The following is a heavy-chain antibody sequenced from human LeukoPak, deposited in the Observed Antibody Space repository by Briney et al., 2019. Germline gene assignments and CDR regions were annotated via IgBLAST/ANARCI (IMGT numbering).Heavy chain of an antibody. CDR2: INPSGGST. CDR3: ARDDSREVTFFN. CDR1: GYTFTSYY. Sequence: GASVKVSCKASGYTFTSYYMHWVRQAPGQGLEWMGIINPSGGSTSYAQKFHGRVTMTRDTSTSTVYMELSSLRSEDTAVYYCARDDSREVTFFNWGQGTLVTVSS. V-gene: IGHV1-46*01. J-gene: IGHJ4*02. D-gene: IGHD4-11*01.